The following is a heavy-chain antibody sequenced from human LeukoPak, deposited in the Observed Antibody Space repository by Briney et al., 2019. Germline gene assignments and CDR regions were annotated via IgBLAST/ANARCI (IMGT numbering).Heavy chain of an antibody. V-gene: IGHV4-38-2*02. CDR3: ARRMESADY. J-gene: IGHJ4*02. D-gene: IGHD1-1*01. Sequence: PSETLSLTCTVSAYSISSGYYWGWIRQTPGKGLEWIGSIYYSGSTYYNPSLKSRVTISVDTSKNQFSLKLSSLTATDTAVYYCARRMESADYWGQGTLVTVSS. CDR2: IYYSGST. CDR1: AYSISSGYY.